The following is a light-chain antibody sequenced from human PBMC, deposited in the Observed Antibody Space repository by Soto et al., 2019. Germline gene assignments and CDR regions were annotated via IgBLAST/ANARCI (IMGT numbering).Light chain of an antibody. V-gene: IGLV2-14*03. CDR2: DVD. CDR3: NSYKSSSTYVL. Sequence: QSALTQPASVSGSPGQSITISCTGSSSDVGGYSYVSWYQHHPGKAPKLMIYDVDNRPSGVSNRFSGSKSGNTASLTISGLQGEDEADYYCNSYKSSSTYVLFGGGTKVTVL. CDR1: SSDVGGYSY. J-gene: IGLJ2*01.